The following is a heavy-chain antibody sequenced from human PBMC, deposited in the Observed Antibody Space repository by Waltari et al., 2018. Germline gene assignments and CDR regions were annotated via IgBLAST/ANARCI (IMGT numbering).Heavy chain of an antibody. V-gene: IGHV3-74*03. Sequence: SPDWMHWVRQVPGKGLVGVAGVNREGTRTTYAGTVRGRFTVSRDNVRNTVALQMSSLRTDDTAVYYCGTLEPIASWGQGTLVTVSS. J-gene: IGHJ4*02. CDR2: VNREGTRT. CDR3: GTLEPIAS. CDR1: SPDW.